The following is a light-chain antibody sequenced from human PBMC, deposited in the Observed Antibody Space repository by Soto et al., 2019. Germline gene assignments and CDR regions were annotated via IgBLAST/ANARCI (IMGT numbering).Light chain of an antibody. CDR2: GAS. CDR3: QQYNNWPYT. J-gene: IGKJ2*01. V-gene: IGKV3-15*01. Sequence: EIVMTQSPDTLSVSPGERATLSCRASQSVSTNLAWYQQKPGQAPRLLIYGASTRATGIPARFSGNGSGTEFTLTISSLQSEDFAVYHCQQYNNWPYTFGQGTKLEIK. CDR1: QSVSTN.